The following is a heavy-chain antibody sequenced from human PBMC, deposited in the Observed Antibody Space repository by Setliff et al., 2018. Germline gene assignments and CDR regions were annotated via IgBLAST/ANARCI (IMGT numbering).Heavy chain of an antibody. CDR1: GGTFSSKA. D-gene: IGHD4-17*01. J-gene: IGHJ5*02. CDR3: ARDSYGDNLPYNWFAP. CDR2: FIPSFGTA. Sequence: SVKVSCKASGGTFSSKAISWVRQAPGQGLEWMGGFIPSFGTANYAQKFQGRLTFTADESTSTAYMELNSLRSEDTAIYYCARDSYGDNLPYNWFAPWGQGTLVTVSS. V-gene: IGHV1-69*13.